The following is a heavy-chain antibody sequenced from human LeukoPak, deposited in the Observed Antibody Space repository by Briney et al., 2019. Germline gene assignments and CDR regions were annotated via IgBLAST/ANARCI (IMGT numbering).Heavy chain of an antibody. J-gene: IGHJ4*02. CDR3: AGEGGSGSYYIDY. CDR2: IYTSGST. V-gene: IGHV4-61*02. D-gene: IGHD3-10*01. Sequence: PSETLSLTCTVSGGSISSGSYYWSWIRQPAGKGLEWIGRIYTSGSTNYNPSLKSRVTISVDTSKNQFSLKLSSVTAADTAVYYCAGEGGSGSYYIDYWGQGTLVTVSS. CDR1: GGSISSGSYY.